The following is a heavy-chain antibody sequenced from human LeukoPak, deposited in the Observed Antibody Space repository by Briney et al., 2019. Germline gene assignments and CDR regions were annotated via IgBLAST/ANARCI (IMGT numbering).Heavy chain of an antibody. D-gene: IGHD4-23*01. CDR2: ISSSSNYI. V-gene: IGHV3-21*01. CDR3: ARDAGWECGNPSSYYFDY. J-gene: IGHJ4*02. CDR1: GFTFSSYS. Sequence: GGSLRLSCAASGFTFSSYSMNWVRQAPGKGLEWVSSISSSSNYIYYADSVKGRFTISRDNAKNSLYLQMNSLRAEDTAVYYCARDAGWECGNPSSYYFDYWGQGTLVTVSS.